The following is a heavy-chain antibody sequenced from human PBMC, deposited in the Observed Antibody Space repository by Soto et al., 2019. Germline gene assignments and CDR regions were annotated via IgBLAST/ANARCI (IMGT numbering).Heavy chain of an antibody. D-gene: IGHD2-2*01. Sequence: GGSLRLSCSASGFTFSAYSMNWVRQAPGKGLEWISYIRTSPTTIHYADSVKGRFTISRDNAKNSLYLQMNSLRAEDTAIYYCARDYHYAFDFWGQGTLVTVSS. CDR2: IRTSPTTI. CDR1: GFTFSAYS. J-gene: IGHJ4*02. CDR3: ARDYHYAFDF. V-gene: IGHV3-48*01.